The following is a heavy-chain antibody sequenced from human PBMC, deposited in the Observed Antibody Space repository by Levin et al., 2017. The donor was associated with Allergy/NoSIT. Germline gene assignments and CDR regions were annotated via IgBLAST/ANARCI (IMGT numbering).Heavy chain of an antibody. CDR2: ISAYNGNT. CDR1: GYTFTMYG. CDR3: ARDVGDYGNNWGYFDY. D-gene: IGHD4-23*01. V-gene: IGHV1-18*01. Sequence: ASVKVSCKTSGYTFTMYGITWMRQAPGQGLEWMGWISAYNGNTKYAQRLQGRVTMTTDTSTSTAYMELRSLGSDDTAVYYCARDVGDYGNNWGYFDYWGQGTLVTVSS. J-gene: IGHJ4*02.